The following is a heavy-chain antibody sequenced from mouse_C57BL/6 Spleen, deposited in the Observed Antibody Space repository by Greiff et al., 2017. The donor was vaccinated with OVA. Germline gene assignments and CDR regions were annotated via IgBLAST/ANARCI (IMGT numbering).Heavy chain of an antibody. J-gene: IGHJ3*01. CDR1: GYTFTSYW. V-gene: IGHV1-53*01. D-gene: IGHD1-1*01. Sequence: QVQLQQSGTELVKPGASVKLSCKASGYTFTSYWMHWVKQRPGQGLEWIGNINPSNGGNNYNEKFTSKATLTVDKSYNAAYMQLSSLTSENSTVYYCTRWFDYGSHWFAYWGQRTLVTVSA. CDR3: TRWFDYGSHWFAY. CDR2: INPSNGGN.